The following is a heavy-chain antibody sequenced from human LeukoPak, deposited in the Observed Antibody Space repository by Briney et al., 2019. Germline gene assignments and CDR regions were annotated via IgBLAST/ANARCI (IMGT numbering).Heavy chain of an antibody. CDR3: ARDLGGRMGLSAV. CDR1: GFTVSSYY. J-gene: IGHJ6*02. CDR2: IYSGGST. Sequence: GGSLRLSCAASGFTVSSYYMSWVRQAPGKGLEWVSVIYSGGSTNYADSVKGRFTISRDSSKNTLYLQMNSLRAEDTAVYYCARDLGGRMGLSAVWGQGTTVTVSS. D-gene: IGHD5-24*01. V-gene: IGHV3-53*01.